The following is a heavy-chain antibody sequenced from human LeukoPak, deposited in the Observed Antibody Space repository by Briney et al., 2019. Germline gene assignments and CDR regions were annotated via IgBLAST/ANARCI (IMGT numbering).Heavy chain of an antibody. CDR3: ARDYRDGVRNYYYYMDV. Sequence: SETLSLTCAVYGGSFSGYYWSWIRQPPGKGLEWIGEINHSGSTNYNPSLKSRVTISVDTSKNQFSLKLSSVTAADTAVYYCARDYRDGVRNYYYYMDVWGKGTTVTVSS. D-gene: IGHD4/OR15-4a*01. J-gene: IGHJ6*03. CDR2: INHSGST. CDR1: GGSFSGYY. V-gene: IGHV4-34*01.